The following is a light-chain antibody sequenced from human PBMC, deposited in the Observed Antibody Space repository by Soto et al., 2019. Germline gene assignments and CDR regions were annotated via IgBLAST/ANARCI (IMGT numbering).Light chain of an antibody. V-gene: IGKV1-12*01. CDR2: AAS. CDR3: QQANSFPPT. J-gene: IGKJ1*01. Sequence: DIQMTQSPSSVSASVGDRVTITCRASQDISTWLAWYQQKPGEAPKLLISAASSLQTGVPSRFSGSGSATDLTLTISSLQPEDFATYFCQQANSFPPTFGQGTKVEV. CDR1: QDISTW.